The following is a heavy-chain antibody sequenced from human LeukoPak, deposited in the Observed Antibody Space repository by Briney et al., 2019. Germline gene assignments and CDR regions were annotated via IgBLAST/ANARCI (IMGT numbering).Heavy chain of an antibody. V-gene: IGHV4-39*07. CDR1: GGSISSSSYY. Sequence: SETLSLTCTVSGGSISSSSYYWGWIRQPPGKGLECIGSIYYSGSTNYNPSLKSRVTISVDTSKNQFSLKLSSVTAADAAVYYCAREYCSSTSCYPYAEFRQYWYFDLWGRGTLVTVSS. CDR3: AREYCSSTSCYPYAEFRQYWYFDL. J-gene: IGHJ2*01. CDR2: IYYSGST. D-gene: IGHD2-2*01.